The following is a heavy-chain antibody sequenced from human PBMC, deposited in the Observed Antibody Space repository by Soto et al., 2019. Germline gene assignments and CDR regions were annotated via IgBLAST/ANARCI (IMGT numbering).Heavy chain of an antibody. CDR2: IYYSGST. D-gene: IGHD1-26*01. J-gene: IGHJ6*02. CDR1: GGSVSSGSYY. V-gene: IGHV4-61*01. CDR3: ARRWDYNYGMDV. Sequence: QVQLQESGPGLVKPSETLSLTCTVSGGSVSSGSYYWSWIRQPPGKGLEWIAYIYYSGSTNYNPSLTSRVTMSVDTSKNQFSLRLSSVTAADTAVYYCARRWDYNYGMDVWGQGTTVTVSS.